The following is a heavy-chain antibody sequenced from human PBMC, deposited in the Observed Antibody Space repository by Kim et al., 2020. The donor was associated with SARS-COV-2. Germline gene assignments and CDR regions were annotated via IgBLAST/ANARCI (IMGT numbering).Heavy chain of an antibody. CDR1: GGTFSSYA. CDR3: ASWGEELWSYYYYYGMDV. Sequence: SVKVSCKASGGTFSSYAISWVRQAPGQGLEWMGGIIPIFGTANYAQKFQGRVTITADESTSTAYMELSSLRSEDTAVYYCASWGEELWSYYYYYGMDVWGQGTTVTVSS. CDR2: IIPIFGTA. D-gene: IGHD5-18*01. V-gene: IGHV1-69*13. J-gene: IGHJ6*02.